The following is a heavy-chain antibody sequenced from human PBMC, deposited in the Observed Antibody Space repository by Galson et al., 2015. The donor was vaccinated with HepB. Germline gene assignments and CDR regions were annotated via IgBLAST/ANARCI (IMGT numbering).Heavy chain of an antibody. CDR1: GFTFSNSA. D-gene: IGHD6-19*01. CDR3: AKEGAVAGMGYFQQ. V-gene: IGHV3-23*01. Sequence: SLRLSCAASGFTFSNSAMSWVRQAPGKGLEWVSAIFGSGDSTYYADSVKGRFTISRDNSKNTLYLQMNSLRAEDTAVYYCAKEGAVAGMGYFQQWGQGTLVTVSS. J-gene: IGHJ1*01. CDR2: IFGSGDST.